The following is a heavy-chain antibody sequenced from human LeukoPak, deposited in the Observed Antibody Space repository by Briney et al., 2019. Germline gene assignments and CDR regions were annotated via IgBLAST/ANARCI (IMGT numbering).Heavy chain of an antibody. CDR2: IYYSGST. J-gene: IGHJ5*02. CDR3: AKYGYYYDSSGYPTGNWFDP. CDR1: GGSISNYY. D-gene: IGHD3-22*01. Sequence: PSETLSLTCTVSGGSISNYYWSWIRQPPGKGLEWIGYIYYSGSTSYNPSLKTRVIISVDTSKNQFSLKLSSVTAADTAVYYCAKYGYYYDSSGYPTGNWFDPWGQGTLVTVSS. V-gene: IGHV4-59*08.